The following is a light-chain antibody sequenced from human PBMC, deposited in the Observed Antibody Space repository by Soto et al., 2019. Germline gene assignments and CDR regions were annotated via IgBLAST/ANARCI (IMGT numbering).Light chain of an antibody. Sequence: EIVMTQSPAALSVSPGDAATLSCRASQSVHSRLAWYQQKPGQAPRLLIHGASYRATGIPDRFSGRGSGTEFTLAISRLQSEDFAVYYCQQYNTWPLTFGGGTKVDIK. CDR2: GAS. CDR1: QSVHSR. V-gene: IGKV3-15*01. J-gene: IGKJ4*01. CDR3: QQYNTWPLT.